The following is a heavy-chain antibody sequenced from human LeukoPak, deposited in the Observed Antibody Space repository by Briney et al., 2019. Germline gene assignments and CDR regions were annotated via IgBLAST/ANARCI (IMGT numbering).Heavy chain of an antibody. CDR3: AREVGLRGVIIWPRSARGMDV. J-gene: IGHJ6*02. V-gene: IGHV1-2*04. D-gene: IGHD3-10*01. CDR1: GYTFTGYY. CDR2: INPNSGGT. Sequence: ASVKVSCKASGYTFTGYYMHWVRQAPGQGLEWMGWINPNSGGTNYAQKFQGWVTMTRDTSISTAYMELSRLRSDDTAVYYCAREVGLRGVIIWPRSARGMDVWGQGTTVTVSS.